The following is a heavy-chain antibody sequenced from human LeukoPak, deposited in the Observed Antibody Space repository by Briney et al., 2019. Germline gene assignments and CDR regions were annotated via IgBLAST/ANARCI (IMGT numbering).Heavy chain of an antibody. D-gene: IGHD3-22*01. V-gene: IGHV3-7*01. J-gene: IGHJ4*02. CDR1: GFTVSSNY. CDR2: IKQDGSEK. CDR3: ARAGMSNYDSSGYYDY. Sequence: GGSLRLSCAASGFTVSSNYMSWVRQAPGKGLEWVANIKQDGSEKYYVDSVKARFAISRDNAKNSLYLQMNSLRAEDTAVYYCARAGMSNYDSSGYYDYWGQGTLVTVSS.